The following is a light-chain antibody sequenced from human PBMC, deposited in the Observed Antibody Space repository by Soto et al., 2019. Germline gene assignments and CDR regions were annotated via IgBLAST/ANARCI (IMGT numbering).Light chain of an antibody. V-gene: IGKV1-39*01. CDR2: AES. Sequence: DIHMTQSPSSLSASVGDRVTITCRASQSISSYLNWYQQKPGKAPKLLIYAESSLQSGVPSRLSGSGSGTDLTLTISSLQPEDFATYYCQKSYSTPITCGQGTRLEIK. J-gene: IGKJ5*01. CDR1: QSISSY. CDR3: QKSYSTPIT.